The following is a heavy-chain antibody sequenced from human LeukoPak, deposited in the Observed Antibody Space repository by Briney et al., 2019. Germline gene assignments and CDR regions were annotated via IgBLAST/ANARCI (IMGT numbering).Heavy chain of an antibody. D-gene: IGHD2-2*01. J-gene: IGHJ4*02. V-gene: IGHV1-2*02. CDR1: GYTFTGYY. CDR2: INTNSGGT. Sequence: ASVKVSCKASGYTFTGYYMHWVRQAPGQGVEWMGWINTNSGGTNYAQKFQGRVTMTRDTSISTAYMELSRLRSEDTAVYYCARVPPYCSSTSCYPRPFDYWGQGTLVTVSS. CDR3: ARVPPYCSSTSCYPRPFDY.